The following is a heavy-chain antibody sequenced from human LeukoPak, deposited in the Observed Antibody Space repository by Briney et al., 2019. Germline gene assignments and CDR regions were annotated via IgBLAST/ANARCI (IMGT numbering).Heavy chain of an antibody. D-gene: IGHD6-19*01. CDR2: ISWNSGSI. CDR1: GFIFNNYA. CDR3: AKDNRRHYTSGPNPDSLH. V-gene: IGHV3-9*01. J-gene: IGHJ4*02. Sequence: GGSLRLSCAGSGFIFNNYAMHWVRQPPGKGLEWVSGISWNSGSIDYADSVKGRFTISRDNAKNSLYLQMNSLRVGDTAFHYCAKDNRRHYTSGPNPDSLHWGQGALVTVSS.